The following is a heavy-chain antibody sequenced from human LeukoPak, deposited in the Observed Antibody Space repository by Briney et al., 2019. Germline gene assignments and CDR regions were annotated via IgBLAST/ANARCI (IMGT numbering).Heavy chain of an antibody. CDR2: ISSSGST. CDR3: ARDMLEYCSRTTCYFYGMDV. Sequence: PSETLSLTCTVSGGSISSYYWRWIRQPPGKGLEWIGYISSSGSTNYNPSLKSRVTISVDTSNNQFSLKPSSVTAADTAVYYCARDMLEYCSRTTCYFYGMDVWGQGTTVTVSS. D-gene: IGHD2-2*01. V-gene: IGHV4-59*01. J-gene: IGHJ6*02. CDR1: GGSISSYY.